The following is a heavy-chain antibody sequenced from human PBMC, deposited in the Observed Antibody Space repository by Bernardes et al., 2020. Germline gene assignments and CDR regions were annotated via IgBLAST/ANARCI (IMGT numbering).Heavy chain of an antibody. J-gene: IGHJ4*02. CDR1: GFNFRSYT. D-gene: IGHD3-10*01. CDR2: VSHEGSLK. Sequence: GGSLRLSCAVSGFNFRSYTMHWARQAPGKGLEWVAFVSHEGSLKSYADSVKGRFSISRDNSKNTVDLQMNSLRAEDTAVYYCARDYDGHYCIEYWGQGTPVTVSS. V-gene: IGHV3-30-3*01. CDR3: ARDYDGHYCIEY.